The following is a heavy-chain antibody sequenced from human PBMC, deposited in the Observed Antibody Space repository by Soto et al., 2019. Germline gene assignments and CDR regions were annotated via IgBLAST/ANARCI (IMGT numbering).Heavy chain of an antibody. CDR2: INHSGST. CDR1: GGSFSGYY. V-gene: IGHV4-34*01. D-gene: IGHD5-12*01. CDR3: AKNPKWLRHEYSQH. J-gene: IGHJ1*01. Sequence: SETLSLTCAVYGGSFSGYYWSWIRQPPGKGLEWIGEINHSGSTNYNPSLKSRVTISVDTSKNQFSLKLSSVTAADTAVYYCAKNPKWLRHEYSQHWGQGTRVTVSS.